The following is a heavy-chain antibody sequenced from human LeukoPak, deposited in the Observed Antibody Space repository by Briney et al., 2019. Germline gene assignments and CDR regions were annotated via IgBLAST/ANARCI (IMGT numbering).Heavy chain of an antibody. CDR3: ARGGITSDVDAD. V-gene: IGHV4-61*09. D-gene: IGHD3-16*01. Sequence: KPSETLSLTCAVSGGSITRGSYYWTWLRQPAGKALEWIGHVFTSGNTNYNPSLKGRVTISVDTSKNQFSLKLSSVTAADTAVYYCARGGITSDVDADWGQGTLVTVSS. J-gene: IGHJ4*02. CDR1: GGSITRGSYY. CDR2: VFTSGNT.